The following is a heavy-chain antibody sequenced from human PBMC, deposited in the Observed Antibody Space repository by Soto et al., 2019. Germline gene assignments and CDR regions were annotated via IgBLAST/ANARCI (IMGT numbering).Heavy chain of an antibody. CDR1: GFTFSSYS. CDR2: ISSSSSTI. CDR3: ARELVTVTTPYYMDV. J-gene: IGHJ6*03. Sequence: GGSLRLSCAASGFTFSSYSMNWVRQAPGKGLEWVSYISSSSSTIYYADSVKGRFTISRDNAKNSLYLQMNSLRAEDTAVYYCARELVTVTTPYYMDVWGKGTTVTVS. D-gene: IGHD4-17*01. V-gene: IGHV3-48*04.